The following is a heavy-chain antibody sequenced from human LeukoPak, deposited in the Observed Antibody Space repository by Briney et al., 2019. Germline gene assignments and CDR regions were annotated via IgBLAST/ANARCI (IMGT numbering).Heavy chain of an antibody. J-gene: IGHJ4*02. Sequence: GGSLRLSCAASGFIFSGYWMTWVRQAPGKGLEWVANIKQDGSVKYYVDSVKGRFTISRDSSKNTLYLQMNSLRPEDTAVYYCARARPSMWIDYWGQGTLVTVSS. CDR2: IKQDGSVK. V-gene: IGHV3-7*01. CDR3: ARARPSMWIDY. CDR1: GFIFSGYW. D-gene: IGHD5-12*01.